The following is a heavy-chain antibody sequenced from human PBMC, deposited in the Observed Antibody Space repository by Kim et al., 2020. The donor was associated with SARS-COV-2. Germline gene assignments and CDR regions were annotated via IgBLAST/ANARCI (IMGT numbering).Heavy chain of an antibody. Sequence: SETLSLTCTVSGGSISSYYWSWIRQPPGKGLEWIGYIYYSGSTNYNPSLKSRVTISVDTSKNQFTLKLSSVTAADTAVYYCARLMAAAGRGDWFDPWGQGTLVTVSS. V-gene: IGHV4-59*13. CDR2: IYYSGST. J-gene: IGHJ5*02. D-gene: IGHD6-13*01. CDR3: ARLMAAAGRGDWFDP. CDR1: GGSISSYY.